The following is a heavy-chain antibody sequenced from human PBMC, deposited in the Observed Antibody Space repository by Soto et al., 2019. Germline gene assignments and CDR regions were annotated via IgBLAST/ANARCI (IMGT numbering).Heavy chain of an antibody. V-gene: IGHV3-23*01. CDR3: AKTTLSDYYYYGMDV. J-gene: IGHJ6*02. CDR2: ISGRGGST. D-gene: IGHD3-16*01. CDR1: GFTFSSYA. Sequence: EVQLLESGGGLVQPGGSLRLSCAASGFTFSSYAMSWVREAPGKGLEWVSAISGRGGSTYYADSVKGRFTISRDNSKNTLYLQMNSLRAEDTAVYYCAKTTLSDYYYYGMDVWGQGTTVTVSS.